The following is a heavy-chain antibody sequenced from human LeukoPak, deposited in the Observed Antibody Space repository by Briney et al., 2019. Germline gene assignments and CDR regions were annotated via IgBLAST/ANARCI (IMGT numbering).Heavy chain of an antibody. J-gene: IGHJ4*02. CDR3: AKAFTRITSGWFDY. CDR1: GFTFDDYA. Sequence: PGRSLRPSCAASGFTFDDYAMHWVRQAPGKGLEWVSGISWNSGSIGYANSVKGRFTISRDNAKNSLYLQMNSLRAEDTALYYCAKAFTRITSGWFDYWGQGTLVTVSS. D-gene: IGHD6-19*01. V-gene: IGHV3-9*01. CDR2: ISWNSGSI.